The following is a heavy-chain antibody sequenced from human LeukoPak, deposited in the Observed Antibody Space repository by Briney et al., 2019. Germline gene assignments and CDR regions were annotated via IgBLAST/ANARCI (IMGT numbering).Heavy chain of an antibody. CDR1: GGSISSYY. CDR2: IYYSGST. D-gene: IGHD3-22*01. Sequence: SETLSLTCTVSGGSISSYYWSWIRQPPGKGLEWIGYIYYSGSTIYNPSLKSRVTISVDTSKNQFSLKLSSVTAADTAVYYCAREVVVITDDAFDIWGQGTMVTVPS. J-gene: IGHJ3*02. V-gene: IGHV4-59*01. CDR3: AREVVVITDDAFDI.